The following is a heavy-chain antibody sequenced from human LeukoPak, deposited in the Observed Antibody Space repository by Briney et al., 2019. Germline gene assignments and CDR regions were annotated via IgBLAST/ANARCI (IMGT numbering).Heavy chain of an antibody. D-gene: IGHD5-24*01. CDR3: ARAIERGRRFDY. CDR2: INPSGGST. J-gene: IGHJ4*02. Sequence: ASVKVSCRTSGYTFTTYYPHWVRQAPGQGLEWMGVINPSGGSTIYAQKFQDRVAMTRDTSTSTVYMDLSSLIAADTAIYYCARAIERGRRFDYWGQGTLVTVSS. V-gene: IGHV1-46*01. CDR1: GYTFTTYY.